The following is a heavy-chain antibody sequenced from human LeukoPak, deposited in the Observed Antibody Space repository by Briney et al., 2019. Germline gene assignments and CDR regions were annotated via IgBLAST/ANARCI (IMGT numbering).Heavy chain of an antibody. J-gene: IGHJ6*01. D-gene: IGHD6-19*01. CDR2: IIPIFGTA. V-gene: IGHV1-69*13. CDR1: GRTLSSYA. CDR3: ARVRYRSGWYYYYGMGV. Sequence: SVKFSSKASGRTLSSYAISWVRQAPGQGLEWIGGIIPIFGTANYAQKFQGRVTITADESTSTAYMEMSSLRSEDTAVYYCARVRYRSGWYYYYGMGVWGPGTTVTVSS.